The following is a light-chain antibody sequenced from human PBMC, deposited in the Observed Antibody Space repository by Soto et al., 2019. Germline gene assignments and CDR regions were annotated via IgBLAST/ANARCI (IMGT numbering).Light chain of an antibody. CDR2: AVN. J-gene: IGLJ3*02. V-gene: IGLV2-11*01. CDR3: CSDAGSYTWV. CDR1: SSDVGDYNY. Sequence: QSALTQPRSVSGSPGQSVTISCTGTSSDVGDYNYVSWYQQHPGKAPKLLIYAVNMRPSGVPDRFSGSKSGNTASLTISGLQAEDAADYSCCSDAGSYTWVFGGGTKLTVL.